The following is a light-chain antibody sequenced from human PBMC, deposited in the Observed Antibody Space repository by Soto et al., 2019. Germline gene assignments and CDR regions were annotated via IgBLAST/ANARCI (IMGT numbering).Light chain of an antibody. CDR3: QQYSNWPQT. Sequence: EILMTQSPATLSVSPGERATLSCRASQSVSTNLAWYQQIPGQAPRLLIYGASTRATGLPARFSGSGSGTEFTLTISSLQSEDFAVYYCQQYSNWPQTFGQGTKVDIK. V-gene: IGKV3-15*01. CDR1: QSVSTN. CDR2: GAS. J-gene: IGKJ1*01.